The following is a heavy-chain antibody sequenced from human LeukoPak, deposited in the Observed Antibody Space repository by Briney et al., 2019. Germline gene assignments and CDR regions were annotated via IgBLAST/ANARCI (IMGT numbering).Heavy chain of an antibody. V-gene: IGHV1-2*02. CDR3: ARDNGLSGYVQYYFDY. Sequence: ASLKVSCKASGYTFTGYYMYWVRQAPGQGLEWMGWIKPIIGGTNHAQQFQGGVTMTRHKSISTAYMELRRVRSEDTAVYYIARDNGLSGYVQYYFDYWGEGTLVTVSS. J-gene: IGHJ4*02. D-gene: IGHD5-12*01. CDR1: GYTFTGYY. CDR2: IKPIIGGT.